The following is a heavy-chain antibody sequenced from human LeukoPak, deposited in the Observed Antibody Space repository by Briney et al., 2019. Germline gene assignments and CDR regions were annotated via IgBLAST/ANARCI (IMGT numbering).Heavy chain of an antibody. D-gene: IGHD7-27*01. CDR3: ARGWGFHFDY. Sequence: ASVKVSCTPSGYTFTSYDINWDRQAPGQGLEWMGGMNLNSGNTGYAQKFQSRGTMTKNTYISTAYIKLSSLRSEDTAVYYCARGWGFHFDYWGQGTLVTVSS. V-gene: IGHV1-8*01. CDR1: GYTFTSYD. J-gene: IGHJ4*02. CDR2: MNLNSGNT.